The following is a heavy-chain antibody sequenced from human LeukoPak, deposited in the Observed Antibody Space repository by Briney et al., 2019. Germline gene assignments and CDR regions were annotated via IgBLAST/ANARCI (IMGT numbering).Heavy chain of an antibody. CDR1: GFTFSNYW. CDR2: INTDGNIT. V-gene: IGHV3-74*01. J-gene: IGHJ4*02. D-gene: IGHD6-19*01. Sequence: GGSLRLSCAASGFTFSNYWMHWVRQAPGKGPVWVSRINTDGNITTYADSVKGRFTISRDNSKNTLYLQMNSLRAEDTAVYYCAKDRYSSGWSGGYYFDYWGQGTLVTVSS. CDR3: AKDRYSSGWSGGYYFDY.